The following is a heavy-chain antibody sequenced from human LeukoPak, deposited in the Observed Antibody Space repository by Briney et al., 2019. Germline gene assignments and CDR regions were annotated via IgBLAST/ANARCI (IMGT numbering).Heavy chain of an antibody. D-gene: IGHD6-19*01. CDR2: IYYSGST. CDR3: ARSIRGYSSGWYYFDY. CDR1: GGSISSSTDY. Sequence: SETLSLTCTVSGGSISSSTDYWGWIRQPPGKELEWIGSIYYSGSTYYNPSPKSRVTISVDTSKNQFSVKLSSVTAADTAVYYCARSIRGYSSGWYYFDYWGQGTLITVSS. J-gene: IGHJ4*02. V-gene: IGHV4-39*07.